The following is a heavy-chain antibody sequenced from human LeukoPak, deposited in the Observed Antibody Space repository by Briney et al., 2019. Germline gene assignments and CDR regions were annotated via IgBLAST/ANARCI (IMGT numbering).Heavy chain of an antibody. CDR1: GGSISSGGYS. J-gene: IGHJ4*02. Sequence: PSETLSLTCAVSGGSISSGGYSWSWIRQPPGKGLEWIGYIYHSGSTYYNPSLKSRVTISVDRSKNQFSLKLSSVTAADTAVYYCARDLLLYCSSTSCPIRLDYWGQGTLVTVSS. CDR3: ARDLLLYCSSTSCPIRLDY. V-gene: IGHV4-30-2*01. D-gene: IGHD2-2*01. CDR2: IYHSGST.